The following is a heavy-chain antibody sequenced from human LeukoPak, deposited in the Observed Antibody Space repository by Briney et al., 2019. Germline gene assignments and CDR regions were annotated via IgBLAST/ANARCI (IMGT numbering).Heavy chain of an antibody. CDR2: ISWSSGSI. Sequence: SGGSLRLSCAASGFTFDDYAMRWVRQAPGKGLEWVSGISWSSGSIGYADSVKGRFTISRDNAKNSLYLQMNSLRAEDTAVYYCAKDQTPYYWGQGTLVTVSS. V-gene: IGHV3-9*01. D-gene: IGHD4-23*01. CDR1: GFTFDDYA. CDR3: AKDQTPYY. J-gene: IGHJ4*02.